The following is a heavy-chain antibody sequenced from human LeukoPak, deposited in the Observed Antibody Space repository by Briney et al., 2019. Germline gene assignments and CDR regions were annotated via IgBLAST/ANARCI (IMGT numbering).Heavy chain of an antibody. V-gene: IGHV3-21*01. CDR1: GFTFSNYS. CDR2: ISSGSSYM. Sequence: GGSLRLSCAASGFTFSNYSVNWVRQAPGKGLEWVSSISSGSSYMYYADSVKGRFTISRDNAKNSLYLQMNSLRAEDTAVYYCAKSPALYYYYYMDVWGKGTTVTVSS. CDR3: AKSPALYYYYYMDV. J-gene: IGHJ6*03.